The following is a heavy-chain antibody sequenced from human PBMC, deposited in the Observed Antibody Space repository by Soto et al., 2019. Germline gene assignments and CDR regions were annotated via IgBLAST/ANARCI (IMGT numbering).Heavy chain of an antibody. D-gene: IGHD4-17*01. CDR3: ARDRCDYGDCTDAFDI. Sequence: GGSLRLSCAASGFTFSSYAMSWVRQAPGKGLEWVSAISGSGGSTYYADSVKGRFTISRDNSKNTLYLQMNSLRAEDTAVYYCARDRCDYGDCTDAFDIWGQGTMVTVPS. V-gene: IGHV3-23*01. CDR1: GFTFSSYA. J-gene: IGHJ3*02. CDR2: ISGSGGST.